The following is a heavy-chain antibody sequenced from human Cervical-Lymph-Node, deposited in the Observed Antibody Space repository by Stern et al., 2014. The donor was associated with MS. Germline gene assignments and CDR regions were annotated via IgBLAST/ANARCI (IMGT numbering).Heavy chain of an antibody. D-gene: IGHD2-2*02. CDR2: ISYDGGHT. Sequence: QVQLEESGGGVVHPGRSLRLSCEASGFTFSDFGMYWVRQAPGKGPEWVAVISYDGGHTDYADSVKGRFTIPRDNSKNTVYVQMNSLRADDTAVYYCAKDPQRGVVPAAIHYWGQGTLVTVSS. CDR1: GFTFSDFG. V-gene: IGHV3-30*18. CDR3: AKDPQRGVVPAAIHY. J-gene: IGHJ4*02.